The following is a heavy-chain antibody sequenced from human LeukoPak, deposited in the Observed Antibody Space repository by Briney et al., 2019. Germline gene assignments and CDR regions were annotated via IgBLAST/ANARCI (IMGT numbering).Heavy chain of an antibody. CDR3: TKDLILPAYQPFDY. CDR2: IRSDSSTT. V-gene: IGHV3-23*01. CDR1: GFNLHLHA. D-gene: IGHD3-9*01. J-gene: IGHJ4*02. Sequence: PGGSLRLSCAASGFNLHLHAMSWVRQTPGKGLEWVADIRSDSSTTAYADSVKGRFTTSRDNSKMTLYLQMDSLRAEDTAVYYCTKDLILPAYQPFDYWGPGTLVTVSS.